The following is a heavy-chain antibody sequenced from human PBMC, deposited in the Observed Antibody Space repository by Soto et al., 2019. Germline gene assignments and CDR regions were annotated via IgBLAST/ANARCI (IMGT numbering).Heavy chain of an antibody. CDR2: ISAHNGNT. CDR1: GYDFTTYG. V-gene: IGHV1-18*01. J-gene: IGHJ4*02. D-gene: IGHD1-1*01. Sequence: QVHRVQSGAEVKNPGASVKVSCKGSGYDFTTYGITWVRQAPGQGLEWMAWISAHNGNTNYAPNLQGRVTVTRDTSTSTAYIELRSLRSDDTAVYYCARGGYGDYWGQGALVTVSS. CDR3: ARGGYGDY.